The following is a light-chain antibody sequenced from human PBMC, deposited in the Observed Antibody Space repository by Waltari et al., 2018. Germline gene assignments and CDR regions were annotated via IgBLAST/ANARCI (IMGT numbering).Light chain of an antibody. CDR1: QSLTKKY. J-gene: IGKJ2*01. V-gene: IGKV3-20*01. CDR3: QQYGSSILYT. CDR2: GAS. Sequence: VLTQSPGTRSLCPGERATLSCRASQSLTKKYLAWYQQKPGQAPRLLIYGASSRAAGIPDRISGSGSGTDFTLTISRLEPDDFGVYYCQQYGSSILYTFGQGTKLEIK.